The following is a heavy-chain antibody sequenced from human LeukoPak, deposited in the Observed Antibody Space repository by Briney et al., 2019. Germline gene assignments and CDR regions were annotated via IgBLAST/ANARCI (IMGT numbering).Heavy chain of an antibody. CDR1: GGSISSSSYF. D-gene: IGHD3-10*01. CDR3: ARDYIAPGPFDY. V-gene: IGHV4-39*02. J-gene: IGHJ4*02. CDR2: VYYTGST. Sequence: SETLSLTCTVSGGSISSSSYFWGWIRQPPGKGLEWIGSVYYTGSTYYNPSLKSRVTIFLDTPKNQFSLKVSSVTAADTAVYYCARDYIAPGPFDYWGQGTLVTVSS.